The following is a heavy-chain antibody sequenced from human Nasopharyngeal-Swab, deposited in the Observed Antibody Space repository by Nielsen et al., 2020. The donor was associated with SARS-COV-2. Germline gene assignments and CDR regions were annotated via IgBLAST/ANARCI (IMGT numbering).Heavy chain of an antibody. V-gene: IGHV3-23*01. CDR2: ISGSGGST. D-gene: IGHD5-18*01. CDR3: AKVALTGSYGYYSYYFDY. Sequence: GESLKISCVASGFTFSSYAMSWVRQAPGKGLEWVSAISGSGGSTYYADSVKGRFTISRDNSKNTLYLQMNSLRAEDTAVYYCAKVALTGSYGYYSYYFDYWGQGTLVTVSS. J-gene: IGHJ4*02. CDR1: GFTFSSYA.